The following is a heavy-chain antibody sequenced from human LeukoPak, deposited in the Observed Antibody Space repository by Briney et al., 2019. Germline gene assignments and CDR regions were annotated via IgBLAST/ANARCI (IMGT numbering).Heavy chain of an antibody. D-gene: IGHD5-18*01. CDR3: AKRGIVDTAMVYYYYGMDV. Sequence: GGSLRLSCAASGFTFSSYGMHWVRQAPGKGLEWVAFIRYDGSNKYYADSVKGRFTISRDNSKNTLYLQMNSLRAEDTAVYYCAKRGIVDTAMVYYYYGMDVWGQGTTVTVSS. V-gene: IGHV3-30*02. CDR2: IRYDGSNK. J-gene: IGHJ6*02. CDR1: GFTFSSYG.